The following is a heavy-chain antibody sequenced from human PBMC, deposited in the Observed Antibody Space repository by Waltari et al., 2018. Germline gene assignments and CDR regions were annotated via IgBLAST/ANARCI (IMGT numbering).Heavy chain of an antibody. Sequence: QLQLQQSGPGLVKPSESLSPTSAVAGDSMGSRDFWSWVRQSPGKGLEWIGQVHRSGRTNYNPSLASRVTMSIDTSNNQFSLKVTSATAADTAIYYCARDRGRGLYLDSWGQGILVTVSP. CDR3: ARDRGRGLYLDS. D-gene: IGHD2-15*01. CDR1: GDSMGSRDF. V-gene: IGHV4-4*02. J-gene: IGHJ4*02. CDR2: VHRSGRT.